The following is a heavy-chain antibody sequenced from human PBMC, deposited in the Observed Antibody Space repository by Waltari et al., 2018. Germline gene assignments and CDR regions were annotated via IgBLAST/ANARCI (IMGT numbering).Heavy chain of an antibody. CDR1: GGSISSRSYY. D-gene: IGHD5-18*01. Sequence: QLQLQESGPGLVKPSETLSLTCTVSGGSISSRSYYWGWIRQPPGKGLEWIGSIYYSGSTYYNPSLKSRVTISVDTSKNQFSLKLSSVTAADTAVYYCARHGRSGYSTADYFDYWGQGTLVTVSS. J-gene: IGHJ4*02. V-gene: IGHV4-39*01. CDR2: IYYSGST. CDR3: ARHGRSGYSTADYFDY.